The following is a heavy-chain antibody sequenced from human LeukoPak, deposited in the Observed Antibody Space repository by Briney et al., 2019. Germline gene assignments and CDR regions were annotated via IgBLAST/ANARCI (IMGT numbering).Heavy chain of an antibody. CDR2: IRNDGRNK. CDR3: AKRPPGSGLDY. J-gene: IGHJ4*02. V-gene: IGHV3-30*02. D-gene: IGHD3-10*01. CDR1: GFTFSSYG. Sequence: GGSLRLSCAASGFTFSSYGMHWVRHTPGKGLEWVAFIRNDGRNKYYADSVKGRFTISRDNSKNTLYLHMTSLRAEDTAVYYCAKRPPGSGLDYWGQGTLVTVSS.